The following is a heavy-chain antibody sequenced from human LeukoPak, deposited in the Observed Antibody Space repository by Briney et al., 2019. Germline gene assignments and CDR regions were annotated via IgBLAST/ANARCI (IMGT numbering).Heavy chain of an antibody. CDR1: GFTFTSSA. CDR3: AAVPLYSSSWDFDY. D-gene: IGHD6-13*01. J-gene: IGHJ4*02. V-gene: IGHV1-58*02. CDR2: IVVGSGNT. Sequence: SVKASCKASGFTFTSSAMQWVRQARGQRLEWIEWIVVGSGNTNYAQKFQERVTITRDMSTSTAYMELSSLRSEDTAVYYCAAVPLYSSSWDFDYWGQGTLVTVSS.